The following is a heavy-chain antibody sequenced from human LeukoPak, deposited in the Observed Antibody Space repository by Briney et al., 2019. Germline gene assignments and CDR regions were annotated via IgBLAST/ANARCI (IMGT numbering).Heavy chain of an antibody. V-gene: IGHV4-59*01. D-gene: IGHD5-18*01. CDR3: ARVTHTAMVRGYYYYMDV. J-gene: IGHJ6*03. CDR1: GGAISSYY. CDR2: IYYSGST. Sequence: PSETLSLTCTVSGGAISSYYGSWIRQPPGKGLEWSGYIYYSGSTNYNPSLKSRVTISVDTSKNQFSLKLSSVTAADTAVYYCARVTHTAMVRGYYYYMDVWGKGTTVTVSS.